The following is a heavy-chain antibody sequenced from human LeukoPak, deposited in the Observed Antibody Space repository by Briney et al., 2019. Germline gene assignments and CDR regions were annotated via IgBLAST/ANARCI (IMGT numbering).Heavy chain of an antibody. Sequence: PGGSLRLSCAASGFTFSNAWMNWVRHAPGRGLEWVGRIKSKTDGGTTDYAAPVKGRFTISRDDSKNTLYLQMNSLKTEDTAVYYCTTVSPGWFGTYGMDVWGQGTTVTVSS. CDR2: IKSKTDGGTT. V-gene: IGHV3-15*07. CDR3: TTVSPGWFGTYGMDV. D-gene: IGHD3-10*01. CDR1: GFTFSNAW. J-gene: IGHJ6*02.